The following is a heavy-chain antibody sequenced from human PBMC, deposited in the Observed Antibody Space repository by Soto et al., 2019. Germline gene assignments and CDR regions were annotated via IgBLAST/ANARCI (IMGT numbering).Heavy chain of an antibody. J-gene: IGHJ4*02. V-gene: IGHV3-30-3*01. CDR1: GFTFKNYA. CDR3: ARAFLDFGGRLPFRD. D-gene: IGHD3-10*01. Sequence: QVRLVESGGGVVQPGRSLRLSCAASGFTFKNYAMHWVRQAPGKGLEWVAVISYDGSNEFYADSVKGRFTISRDDFKNTIIHQIGSTRVEDMAVYYCARAFLDFGGRLPFRDWDQGTLVTVSS. CDR2: ISYDGSNE.